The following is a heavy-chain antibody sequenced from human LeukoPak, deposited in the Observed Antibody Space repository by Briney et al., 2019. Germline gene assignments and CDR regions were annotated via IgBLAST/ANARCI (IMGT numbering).Heavy chain of an antibody. Sequence: GGSLRLSCVASGFTVSSNYMSWVRQAPGKGLEWVSVIYSGGSTYYADSVKGRFTISRDNSKNTLYLQMNSLRAEDTAVYYCARFHSGHWGDSSGYRYYFDYWGQGTLVTVSS. J-gene: IGHJ4*02. V-gene: IGHV3-66*01. D-gene: IGHD3-22*01. CDR3: ARFHSGHWGDSSGYRYYFDY. CDR2: IYSGGST. CDR1: GFTVSSNY.